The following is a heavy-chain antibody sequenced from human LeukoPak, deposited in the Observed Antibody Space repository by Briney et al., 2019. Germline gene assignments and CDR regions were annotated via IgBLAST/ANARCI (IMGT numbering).Heavy chain of an antibody. V-gene: IGHV1-69*13. D-gene: IGHD3-22*01. CDR2: IIPIFGTA. J-gene: IGHJ4*02. Sequence: SVKASCKASGGTFSSYAISWVRQAPGQGLEWMGGIIPIFGTANYAQKFQGRVTITADESTSTAYMELSSLRSEDTAVYYCARVRENYYDSSGYYSTLGYWGQGTLVTVSS. CDR3: ARVRENYYDSSGYYSTLGY. CDR1: GGTFSSYA.